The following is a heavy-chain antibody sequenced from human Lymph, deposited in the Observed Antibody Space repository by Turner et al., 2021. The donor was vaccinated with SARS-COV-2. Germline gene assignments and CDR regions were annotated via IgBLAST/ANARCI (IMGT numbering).Heavy chain of an antibody. V-gene: IGHV3-33*01. CDR3: ARDLTPFGVFDY. CDR2: IWYDGSNI. D-gene: IGHD3-10*01. J-gene: IGHJ4*02. Sequence: QVQLVESGGGVVQPGRSLRLSCAASGFTFSSYGMHWVRQSPGKGLEWVAVIWYDGSNINYAYSVKGLFTISRDNSKNTLYLQMNILRTEDTAVYYCARDLTPFGVFDYFGQGTLVTVSS. CDR1: GFTFSSYG.